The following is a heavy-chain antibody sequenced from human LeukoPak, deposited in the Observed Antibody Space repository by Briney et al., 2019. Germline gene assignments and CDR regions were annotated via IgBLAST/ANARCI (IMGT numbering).Heavy chain of an antibody. J-gene: IGHJ6*03. V-gene: IGHV1-18*01. D-gene: IGHD6-13*01. Sequence: GASVKVSCKXSGYTFTNYGISWVRQAPGQGLEWMGWISVYNGNTNYPQKLQGRVTMTTDTSTNTAYMDLRSLRSDDTAVYYCARAIASTDSRYSYYYYMDVWGKGTTVTVSS. CDR3: ARAIASTDSRYSYYYYMDV. CDR1: GYTFTNYG. CDR2: ISVYNGNT.